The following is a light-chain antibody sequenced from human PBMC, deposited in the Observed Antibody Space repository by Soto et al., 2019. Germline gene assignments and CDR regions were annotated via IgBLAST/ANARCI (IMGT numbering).Light chain of an antibody. CDR1: SGHSSYI. J-gene: IGLJ3*02. Sequence: QPVLTQSSSASASLGSSVKLTCTLSSGHSSYIIAWHQQQPGKAPRYLMNLEGRGSYNKGSGGPDRFSGSSSGADRYLTISNLQYADEADYYCETWDSHTWVFGGGTQLTVL. CDR2: LEGRGSY. V-gene: IGLV4-60*02. CDR3: ETWDSHTWV.